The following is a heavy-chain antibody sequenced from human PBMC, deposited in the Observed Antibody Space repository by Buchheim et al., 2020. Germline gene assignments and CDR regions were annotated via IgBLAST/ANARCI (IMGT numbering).Heavy chain of an antibody. CDR1: GGSISSANYY. V-gene: IGHV4-30-4*01. D-gene: IGHD4-17*01. CDR2: IYYSGST. J-gene: IGHJ6*02. Sequence: QVQLQESGPGLLKPSQTLSPTCTVSGGSISSANYYWSWIRQPPGKGLEWIGYIYYSGSTNYNPSLKSRVTISVDTSKNQFSLQLSSVTAADTAVYYCVRDHTVNIYSYNGLDVWGQGTT. CDR3: VRDHTVNIYSYNGLDV.